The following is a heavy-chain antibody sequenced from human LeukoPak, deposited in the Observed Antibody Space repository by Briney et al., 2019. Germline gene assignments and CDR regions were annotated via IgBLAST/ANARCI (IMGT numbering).Heavy chain of an antibody. Sequence: SETLSLTCTVSGGPISSYYWSWIRQPPGKGLEWIGYIYYSGSTNYNPSLKSRVTISVDTSKNQFSLKLSSVTAADTAVYYCARVYGNPGLFDYWGQGTLVTVSS. CDR2: IYYSGST. CDR1: GGPISSYY. CDR3: ARVYGNPGLFDY. J-gene: IGHJ4*02. D-gene: IGHD1-14*01. V-gene: IGHV4-59*01.